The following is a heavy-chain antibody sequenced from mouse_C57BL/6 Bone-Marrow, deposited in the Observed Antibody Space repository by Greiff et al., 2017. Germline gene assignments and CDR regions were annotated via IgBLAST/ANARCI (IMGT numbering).Heavy chain of an antibody. CDR1: GYTFTSYW. CDR2: IDPSDSYT. Sequence: QVQLQQPGAELVMPGASVKLSCKASGYTFTSYWMHWVKQRPGQGLEWIGEIDPSDSYTNYNQKFKGKSTLTVDKSSSTAYMQLSSLTSADSAVYYCARRRFCFRTLDYWGQGTTLTVSS. V-gene: IGHV1-69*01. J-gene: IGHJ2*01. CDR3: ARRRFCFRTLDY.